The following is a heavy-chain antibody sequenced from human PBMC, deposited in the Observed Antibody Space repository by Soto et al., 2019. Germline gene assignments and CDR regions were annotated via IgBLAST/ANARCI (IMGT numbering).Heavy chain of an antibody. CDR3: ARSGRAHSSSFIDYGMDV. V-gene: IGHV3-13*01. CDR2: IGTAGDT. Sequence: GVSLRLSCAASGFTFSSYDMPWVRQATGQGLEWVSAIGTAGDTYYPGSVKGRFTISRENAKNSLYLQMNSLRAEDTAVYYCARSGRAHSSSFIDYGMDVWGQGTTVTVSS. CDR1: GFTFSSYD. D-gene: IGHD6-6*01. J-gene: IGHJ6*02.